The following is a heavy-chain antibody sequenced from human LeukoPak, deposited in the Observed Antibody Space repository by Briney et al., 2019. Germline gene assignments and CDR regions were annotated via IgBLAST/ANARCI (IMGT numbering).Heavy chain of an antibody. J-gene: IGHJ6*03. Sequence: KPSETLSLTCTVSGGSISSNNYYWGWIRQPPGKGLEWIGSIYYSGSIYYNPSLKSRVTISVDTSKDQFSLKLSSVTAADTAVYYCARGQWEVPPYDYYMDVWGKGTTVTVSS. CDR2: IYYSGSI. D-gene: IGHD1-26*01. CDR3: ARGQWEVPPYDYYMDV. V-gene: IGHV4-39*07. CDR1: GGSISSNNYY.